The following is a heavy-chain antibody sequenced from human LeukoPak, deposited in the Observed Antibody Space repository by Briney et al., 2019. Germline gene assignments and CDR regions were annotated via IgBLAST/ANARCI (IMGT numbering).Heavy chain of an antibody. V-gene: IGHV4-4*09. CDR2: IYTSGST. Sequence: TSETLSLTCTVSGSISCYYLSWIRQPPGKGLEWIGYIYTSGSTNYNPSLESRVTISVDTSKNQFSLDLSSVTAADTAVYYCARQKCTSTSCLTKNAFDIWGQGTMVTVSS. D-gene: IGHD2-2*01. CDR3: ARQKCTSTSCLTKNAFDI. CDR1: GSISCYY. J-gene: IGHJ3*02.